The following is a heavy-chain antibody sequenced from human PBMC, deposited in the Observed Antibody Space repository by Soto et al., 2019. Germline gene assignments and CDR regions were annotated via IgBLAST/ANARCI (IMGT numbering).Heavy chain of an antibody. CDR1: GFTFSRFG. V-gene: IGHV3-30*18. D-gene: IGHD3-10*01. J-gene: IGHJ6*02. CDR2: ISYDGSNR. Sequence: GGSLRLSCAASGFTFSRFGMHSVRQARGKGLEWVAVISYDGSNRFYADSVKGRFTISRDNSKNTLYLQMNSLRPEDTAVYYCAKDLYGSETYTYYCGMDVWGQGTTVTVSS. CDR3: AKDLYGSETYTYYCGMDV.